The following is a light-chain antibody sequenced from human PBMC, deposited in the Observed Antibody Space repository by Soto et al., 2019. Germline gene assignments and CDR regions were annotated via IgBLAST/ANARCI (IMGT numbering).Light chain of an antibody. Sequence: QSVLTQPPSASGTPGQRITISCSGSSSNIGTYSVNWYQQLPATAPKFLIYSNHQRPSGVPDRFSGSKSGTSASLAISGLQSEDESHYYCATWDDSLNGYVFGTGTKVTVL. V-gene: IGLV1-44*01. CDR2: SNH. CDR3: ATWDDSLNGYV. CDR1: SSNIGTYS. J-gene: IGLJ1*01.